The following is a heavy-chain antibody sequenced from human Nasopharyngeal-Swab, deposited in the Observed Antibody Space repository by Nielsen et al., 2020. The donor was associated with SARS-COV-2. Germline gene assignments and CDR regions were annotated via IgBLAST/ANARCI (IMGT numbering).Heavy chain of an antibody. Sequence: GGSLRLSCAASGFTFSSYSMNWVRQTPGKGLEWVSYISSSSSTTYYADSVKGRFTISRDNAKNSLYLQMNSLRDEDTAVYYCARAPRTTVTADYWGLGTLVTVSS. CDR2: ISSSSSTT. CDR1: GFTFSSYS. J-gene: IGHJ4*02. CDR3: ARAPRTTVTADY. D-gene: IGHD4-17*01. V-gene: IGHV3-48*02.